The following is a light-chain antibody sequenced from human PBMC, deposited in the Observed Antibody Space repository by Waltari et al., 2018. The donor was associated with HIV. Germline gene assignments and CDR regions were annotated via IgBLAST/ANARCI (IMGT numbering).Light chain of an antibody. V-gene: IGKV1-12*01. J-gene: IGKJ4*01. CDR2: SAT. CDR1: QGVSSW. CDR3: QQADSFPLT. Sequence: DIQMTQSPSSVSASVGDRVTITCRASQGVSSWLAWYQQKKGQAPKLLIYSATILQTGVPSRVSGSGSGTDFTLTISSLQPEDFATYFCQQADSFPLTFGGGTKVE.